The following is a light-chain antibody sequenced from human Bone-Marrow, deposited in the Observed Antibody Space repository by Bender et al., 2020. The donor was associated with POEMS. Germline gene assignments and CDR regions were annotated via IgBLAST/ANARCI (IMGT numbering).Light chain of an antibody. Sequence: QSALTQPASVSGSPGQSITISCTGTSTDIGSYNLVSWYQHHPGRAPKVIIYEDTKRPSGVSNRFSGSKSGNAASLTISGLQAEDEADYYCCSYAGPFHYVFGTGTKVSVL. CDR1: STDIGSYNL. CDR2: EDT. V-gene: IGLV2-23*01. J-gene: IGLJ1*01. CDR3: CSYAGPFHYV.